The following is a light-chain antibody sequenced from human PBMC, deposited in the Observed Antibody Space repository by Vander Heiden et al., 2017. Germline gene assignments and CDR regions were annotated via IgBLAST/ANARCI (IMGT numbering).Light chain of an antibody. CDR3: AAWDDSRNGL. V-gene: IGLV1-44*01. Sequence: QSVLTQPPSASGTPGQTVTISCSGSSSNIGSHDVNWYQHLPGTAPKLLIYKNNQRPSRVPDRFSGSKSGTAASLAISGLQDEDEADYYCAAWDDSRNGLFGGGTKLTVL. CDR2: KNN. CDR1: SSNIGSHD. J-gene: IGLJ2*01.